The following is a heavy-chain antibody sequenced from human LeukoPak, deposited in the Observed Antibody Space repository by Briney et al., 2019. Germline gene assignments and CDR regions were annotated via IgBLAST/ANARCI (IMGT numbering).Heavy chain of an antibody. CDR1: GGSFSSYY. CDR3: ARSGYYDSSGLWRADYYYYMDV. Sequence: SSETLSLTCTVSGGSFSSYYWSWIRQPPGKGLEWIGYIYYRGSTNYNPSLKSRVTISVDTSKNQFSLKLSSVTAADTAVYYCARSGYYDSSGLWRADYYYYMDVWGKGTTVTISS. V-gene: IGHV4-59*01. J-gene: IGHJ6*03. D-gene: IGHD3-22*01. CDR2: IYYRGST.